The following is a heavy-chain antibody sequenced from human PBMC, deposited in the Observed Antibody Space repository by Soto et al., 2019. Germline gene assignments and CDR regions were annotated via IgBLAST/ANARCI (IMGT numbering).Heavy chain of an antibody. CDR2: IYYSGST. D-gene: IGHD3-9*01. CDR1: GGSISSSSYY. V-gene: IGHV4-39*07. CDR3: ARASNYDILTGYDYYYYMDV. J-gene: IGHJ6*03. Sequence: SETLSLTCTVSGGSISSSSYYWGWIRQPPGKGLEWIGSIYYSGSTYYNPSLKSRVTISVDTSKNQFSLRLSSVTAADTAVYYCARASNYDILTGYDYYYYMDVWGKGTTVTVSS.